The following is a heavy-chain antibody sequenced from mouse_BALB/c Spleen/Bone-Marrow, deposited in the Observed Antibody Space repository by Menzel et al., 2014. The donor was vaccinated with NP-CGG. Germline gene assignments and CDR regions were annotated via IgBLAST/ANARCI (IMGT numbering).Heavy chain of an antibody. Sequence: QVQLQQPGPELVKPGASVKMSCKASGYTFTSYFIHWVKQRPGQGLEWIGWIYPGDGSTKYNEKFKVKTTLTADKSSSTAYMFLCSLTSEDSAIYFCAYYRYDEYFDVWGAGTTVTVSS. CDR1: GYTFTSYF. D-gene: IGHD2-14*01. CDR3: AYYRYDEYFDV. V-gene: IGHV1S56*01. J-gene: IGHJ1*01. CDR2: IYPGDGST.